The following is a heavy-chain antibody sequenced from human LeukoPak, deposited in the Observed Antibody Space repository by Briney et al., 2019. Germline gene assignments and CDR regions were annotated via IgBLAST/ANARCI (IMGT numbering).Heavy chain of an antibody. V-gene: IGHV3-23*01. J-gene: IGHJ4*02. Sequence: PPGGSLRLSCAASGFTLSSYAMSWARRAPGRGLEGVSAISGGGGRTYYADSVKGRFTISRDNSKHTLYLQMNSLRAEDTAVYYCAKGGASSLWSIPLGYWGQGTLVTVSS. CDR1: GFTLSSYA. D-gene: IGHD5-18*01. CDR2: ISGGGGRT. CDR3: AKGGASSLWSIPLGY.